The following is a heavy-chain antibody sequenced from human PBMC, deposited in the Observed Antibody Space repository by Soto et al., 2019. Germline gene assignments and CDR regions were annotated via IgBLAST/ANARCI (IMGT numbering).Heavy chain of an antibody. D-gene: IGHD1-26*01. V-gene: IGHV4-59*08. CDR3: ARRDGTYGNFDY. Sequence: ASETLSLTCTVSGGSISNYYWTWIRQPPGKGLEWIGYIYYSGSTNYNPSLKSRVTISIDTSKNQFSLKLTSVTAADTAVYYCARRDGTYGNFDYWGQGTLVTVSS. CDR1: GGSISNYY. J-gene: IGHJ4*02. CDR2: IYYSGST.